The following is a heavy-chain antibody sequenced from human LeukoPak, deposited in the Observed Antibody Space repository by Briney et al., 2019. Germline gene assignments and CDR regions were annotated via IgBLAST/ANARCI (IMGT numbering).Heavy chain of an antibody. CDR2: IYYSGST. Sequence: PSETLSLTCTVSGGSISSYYWSWIRQPPGKGLEWTGYIYYSGSTNYNPSLKSRVTISVDTSKNQFSLKLSSVTAADTAVYYCAKASGYSSSWYGFGWFDPWGQGTLVTVSS. J-gene: IGHJ5*02. D-gene: IGHD6-13*01. CDR3: AKASGYSSSWYGFGWFDP. V-gene: IGHV4-59*08. CDR1: GGSISSYY.